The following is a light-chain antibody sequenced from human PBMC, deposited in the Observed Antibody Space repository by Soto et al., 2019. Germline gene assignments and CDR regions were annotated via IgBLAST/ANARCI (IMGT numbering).Light chain of an antibody. V-gene: IGKV3-20*01. J-gene: IGKJ5*01. Sequence: EIVLTQSPDTLSLSPGETATLSCRTSQSVSRNYLAWYQQKPGQAPRLLIYGASSRATGIPDRFSGSGSGTDFTLTISRLEPEDVAVFYCQQYDNSITFGQGTRLEIE. CDR1: QSVSRNY. CDR3: QQYDNSIT. CDR2: GAS.